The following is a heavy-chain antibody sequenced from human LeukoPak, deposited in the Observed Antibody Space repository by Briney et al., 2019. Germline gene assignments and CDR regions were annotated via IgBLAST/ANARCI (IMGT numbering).Heavy chain of an antibody. J-gene: IGHJ3*02. CDR1: GLTFTNAW. CDR3: ATDPGEWEPI. D-gene: IGHD1-26*01. CDR2: IKSKTDGGTS. V-gene: IGHV3-15*01. Sequence: PGGSLRLSCATSGLTFTNAWMSWFRQAPGKGLEWVGRIKSKTDGGTSDYAAPVQGRFTISRDDSKNTLYLQMNSLKIEDTAVCYCATDPGEWEPIWGQGTMVTVSS.